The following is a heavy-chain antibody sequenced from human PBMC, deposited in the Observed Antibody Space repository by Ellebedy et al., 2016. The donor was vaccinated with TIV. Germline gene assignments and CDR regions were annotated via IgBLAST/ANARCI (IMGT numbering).Heavy chain of an antibody. CDR1: GFTVSANF. CDR2: IYTSGDT. Sequence: GESLKISCAASGFTVSANFMNWVRQPPGTGLEWVSIIYTSGDTYYADSVKGRFTLSRDNSKNTLYLQMNTLRTDDTAVYYCARGPNSDSWGQGTLVTVSS. J-gene: IGHJ5*01. V-gene: IGHV3-66*01. CDR3: ARGPNSDS.